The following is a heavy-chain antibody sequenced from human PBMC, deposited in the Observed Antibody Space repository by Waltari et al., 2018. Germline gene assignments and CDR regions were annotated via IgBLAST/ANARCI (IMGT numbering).Heavy chain of an antibody. J-gene: IGHJ2*01. V-gene: IGHV3-23*04. Sequence: EVQLVESGGGLVQSGGSLRLSCAASGFTFSSYVMTWVRQAPEKGLEWVSGITGSDGSTYYRESVKGRFTVSRDNAKNTLYLQMSSLRAEDTAVYYCAKRVAASKANWYFDLWGRGTLVTVSS. D-gene: IGHD5-12*01. CDR1: GFTFSSYV. CDR2: ITGSDGST. CDR3: AKRVAASKANWYFDL.